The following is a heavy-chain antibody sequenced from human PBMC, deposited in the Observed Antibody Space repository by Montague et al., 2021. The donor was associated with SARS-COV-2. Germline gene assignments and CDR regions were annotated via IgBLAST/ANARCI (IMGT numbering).Heavy chain of an antibody. V-gene: IGHV3-43*02. J-gene: IGHJ6*01. CDR2: ISKNGDRT. Sequence: SRRLSWSASGFTFDDYAMHWVRQAPGKGLEWVSLISKNGDRTYYADSVKGRFTISRDNSKNSLHLQMNSQRIEDSALYYCAKGHLEYCSGGTCYSVGMDVWGQGTTVTVSS. CDR3: AKGHLEYCSGGTCYSVGMDV. D-gene: IGHD2-15*01. CDR1: GFTFDDYA.